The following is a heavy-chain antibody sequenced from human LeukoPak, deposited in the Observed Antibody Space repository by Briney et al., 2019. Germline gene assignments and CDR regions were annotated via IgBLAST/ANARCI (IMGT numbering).Heavy chain of an antibody. CDR2: ISAYNGNT. D-gene: IGHD2-8*01. CDR1: GYTFTSYA. J-gene: IGHJ6*02. CDR3: ASQDCTNGVCYPLFGMDV. V-gene: IGHV1-18*01. Sequence: ASVKVSCKASGYTFTSYAMHWVRQAPGQRLEWMGWISAYNGNTNYAQELQGRVTVTTDTSTSTAYMELRSLRSDDTAVYYCASQDCTNGVCYPLFGMDVWGQGTTVTVSS.